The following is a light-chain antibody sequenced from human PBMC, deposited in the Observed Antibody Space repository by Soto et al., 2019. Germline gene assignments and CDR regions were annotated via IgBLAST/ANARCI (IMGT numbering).Light chain of an antibody. CDR1: QSISTW. J-gene: IGKJ1*01. CDR2: DAS. Sequence: IQMTQSPGARATSVGGASKSTCRASQSISTWLAWYQQKPGKAPKLLISDASSLESGVPSRFSGSGSGTEFTLTISSLQPDDFAAYYCQQYNSYSLTFGQGTKVDIK. CDR3: QQYNSYSLT. V-gene: IGKV1-5*01.